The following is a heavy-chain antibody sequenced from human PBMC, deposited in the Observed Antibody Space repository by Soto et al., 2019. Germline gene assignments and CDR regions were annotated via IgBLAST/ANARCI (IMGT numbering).Heavy chain of an antibody. J-gene: IGHJ4*02. V-gene: IGHV4-34*01. CDR3: ARYCSSSSCYGVFDY. CDR1: GGSFSGYY. CDR2: IHHSGST. D-gene: IGHD2-2*01. Sequence: QVRLQQWGAGLLKPSETLSLTCAVYGGSFSGYYWSWIRQPPGKGLEWIGEIHHSGSTNYNPSLKSRVTISEDTSKNQFSLMLRSVTDADTAVYYCARYCSSSSCYGVFDYWGQGTLVTVSS.